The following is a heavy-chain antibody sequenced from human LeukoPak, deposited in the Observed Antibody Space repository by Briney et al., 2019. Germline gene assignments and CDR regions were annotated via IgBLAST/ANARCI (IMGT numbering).Heavy chain of an antibody. V-gene: IGHV3-23*01. J-gene: IGHJ4*02. D-gene: IGHD4-11*01. Sequence: GGSLRLSCAVSGFTFSSYAMSWVRQAPGRGLEWVSAISDSGDSTYYADSVKGRFTVSRDNSKNTLYLQMNSLRAEDTAVYYCAKAQGYSNHLFDYWGQGTLVTVSS. CDR3: AKAQGYSNHLFDY. CDR1: GFTFSSYA. CDR2: ISDSGDST.